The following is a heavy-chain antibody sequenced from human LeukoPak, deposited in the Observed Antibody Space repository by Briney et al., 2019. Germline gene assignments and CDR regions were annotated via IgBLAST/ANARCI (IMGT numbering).Heavy chain of an antibody. Sequence: PGGSLRLSCAASGFTFSSYSMNWVRQAPGKGLEWVSYISSSSSTIYYADSVKGRFTISRDNAKNSLYLQMNSLRAEDTAVYYCARDLADYYYYYYMDVWGKGTTVTVSS. CDR2: ISSSSSTI. V-gene: IGHV3-48*01. D-gene: IGHD3-3*02. CDR3: ARDLADYYYYYYMDV. CDR1: GFTFSSYS. J-gene: IGHJ6*03.